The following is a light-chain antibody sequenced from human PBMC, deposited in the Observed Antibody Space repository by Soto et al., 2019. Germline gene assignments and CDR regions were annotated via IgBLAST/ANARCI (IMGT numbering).Light chain of an antibody. J-gene: IGLJ2*01. V-gene: IGLV2-14*03. Sequence: QSVLTQPASVSGSPGQSITISCTGSSSDICDYKYVSWYKHHPGKAPKLMIYDVSNRPSGVSNRFSGSKSGNTASLTISGLQAEDEADYYCSSYTSTNFVIFGGGTQLTVL. CDR2: DVS. CDR3: SSYTSTNFVI. CDR1: SSDICDYKY.